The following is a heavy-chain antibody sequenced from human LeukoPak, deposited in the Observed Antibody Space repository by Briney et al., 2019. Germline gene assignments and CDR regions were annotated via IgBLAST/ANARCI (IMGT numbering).Heavy chain of an antibody. D-gene: IGHD3-10*01. CDR3: ARRKITGIGFDP. V-gene: IGHV1-8*01. Sequence: ASVKVSCKASGYTFTSYDINWVRQATGQGLEWMGWMNPNSGNTGYAQKFQGRVTMTRNTSISTAYMELSSLRSEDTAVYYCARRKITGIGFDPWDQGTLVTVSS. J-gene: IGHJ5*02. CDR2: MNPNSGNT. CDR1: GYTFTSYD.